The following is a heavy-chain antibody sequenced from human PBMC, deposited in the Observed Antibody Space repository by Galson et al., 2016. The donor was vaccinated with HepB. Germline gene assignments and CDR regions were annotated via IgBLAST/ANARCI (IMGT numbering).Heavy chain of an antibody. CDR3: PRDSRGGVVMLLDHYYMDV. Sequence: SVKVSCKASGYTFTYYSIHWVRQAPGQGLEWMGISNPRDGSTTYAQKFQGRFTVASDTPTRTLYMELGSLSSEDTAVYYCPRDSRGGVVMLLDHYYMDVWGEGTTVTVSS. CDR2: SNPRDGST. CDR1: GYTFTYYS. J-gene: IGHJ6*03. D-gene: IGHD3-3*01. V-gene: IGHV1-46*01.